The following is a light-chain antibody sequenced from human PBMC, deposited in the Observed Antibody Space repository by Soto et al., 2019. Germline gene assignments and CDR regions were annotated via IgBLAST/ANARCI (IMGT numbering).Light chain of an antibody. V-gene: IGKV3-11*01. CDR1: QSVSSY. CDR3: QQWT. Sequence: EIVLTQSPATLSLSPGERATLSCRASQSVSSYLAWYQQKPGQAPRLLIYDASNRATGIPARFRGSGSGTDFTLPLSGLEPEDFAVYYCQQWTFGQGTKVEIK. CDR2: DAS. J-gene: IGKJ1*01.